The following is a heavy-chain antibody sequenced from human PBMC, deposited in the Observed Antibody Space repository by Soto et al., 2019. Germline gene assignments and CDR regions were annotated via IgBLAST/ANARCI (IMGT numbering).Heavy chain of an antibody. Sequence: QVHLMESGGGVVQPGRSLRLSCAASGFTFNDYVIHWVRQAAGKGLEWVASMTYDGATEYYADSVKGRFTVSRDNSKRTLSLQMNSLRPEDTAVYYCARVRLSIAVNDALDVWGQGTTVTVSS. CDR2: MTYDGATE. D-gene: IGHD3-3*02. J-gene: IGHJ3*01. CDR3: ARVRLSIAVNDALDV. CDR1: GFTFNDYV. V-gene: IGHV3-30*14.